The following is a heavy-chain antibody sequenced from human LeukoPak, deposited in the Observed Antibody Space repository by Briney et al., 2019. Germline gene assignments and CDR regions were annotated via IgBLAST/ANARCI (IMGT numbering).Heavy chain of an antibody. CDR1: GYSFTDYY. D-gene: IGHD2-21*01. CDR3: ARADRLHGGPYLIGP. CDR2: INPNSGGT. Sequence: GASVEVSCKTSGYSFTDYYMHWVRQAPGQGLEWMGRINPNSGGTSSAQKFQGRVTMTRDTSITTVYMEVSWLTSDDTAIYYCARADRLHGGPYLIGPWGQGTLVTVSS. J-gene: IGHJ5*02. V-gene: IGHV1-2*06.